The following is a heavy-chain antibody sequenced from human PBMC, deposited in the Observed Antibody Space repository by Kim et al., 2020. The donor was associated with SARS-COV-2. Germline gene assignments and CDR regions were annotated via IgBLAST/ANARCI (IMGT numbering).Heavy chain of an antibody. V-gene: IGHV3-21*01. D-gene: IGHD3-3*01. Sequence: GGSLRLSCAASGFTFSSYSMNWVRQAPGKGLEWVSSISSSSSYIYYADSVKGRFTISRDNAKNSLYLQMNSLRAEDTAVYYCARDNPHRFWSGYSGVFDYWGQGTLVTVSS. CDR3: ARDNPHRFWSGYSGVFDY. CDR2: ISSSSSYI. J-gene: IGHJ4*02. CDR1: GFTFSSYS.